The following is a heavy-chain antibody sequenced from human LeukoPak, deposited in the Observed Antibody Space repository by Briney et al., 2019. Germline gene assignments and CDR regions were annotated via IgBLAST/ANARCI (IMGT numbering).Heavy chain of an antibody. J-gene: IGHJ4*02. CDR1: GFTFSDYY. D-gene: IGHD3-3*01. CDR2: ISSSGSTI. CDR3: ARDPRITIFGVAPPDY. Sequence: GGSLRLSCTASGFTFSDYYMSWTRQAPGKGLEWVSYISSSGSTIYYADSVKGRFTISRDNAKNSLYLQMNSLRAEDTAVYYCARDPRITIFGVAPPDYWGQGTLVTVSS. V-gene: IGHV3-11*04.